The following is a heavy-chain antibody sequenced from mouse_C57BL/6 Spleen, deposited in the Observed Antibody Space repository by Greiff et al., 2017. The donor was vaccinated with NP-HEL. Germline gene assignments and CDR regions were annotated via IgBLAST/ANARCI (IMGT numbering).Heavy chain of an antibody. J-gene: IGHJ4*01. D-gene: IGHD1-1*01. CDR1: GYTFTSYW. CDR2: IYPGSGST. Sequence: QVQLQQPGAELVKPGASVKMSCKASGYTFTSYWITWVKQRPGQGLEWIGDIYPGSGSTNYNEKFKSKATLTVDTSSSTAYMQLSSLTSEDSAVYYCARGGTTVVDYAMDYWGQGTSVTVSS. CDR3: ARGGTTVVDYAMDY. V-gene: IGHV1-55*01.